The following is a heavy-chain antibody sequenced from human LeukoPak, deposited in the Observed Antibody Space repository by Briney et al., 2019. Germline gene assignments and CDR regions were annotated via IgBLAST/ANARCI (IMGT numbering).Heavy chain of an antibody. D-gene: IGHD3-3*01. CDR3: TAHYDFWSGYALFDY. J-gene: IGHJ4*02. CDR2: IRSKAYGGTT. Sequence: PGGSLRLSCTASGFTFGDYAMSWFRQAPGKGLEWVGFIRSKAYGGTTEYAASVKGRFTISRDDSKSIAYLQMNSLKTEDTAVYYCTAHYDFWSGYALFDYWGQGTLVTASS. V-gene: IGHV3-49*03. CDR1: GFTFGDYA.